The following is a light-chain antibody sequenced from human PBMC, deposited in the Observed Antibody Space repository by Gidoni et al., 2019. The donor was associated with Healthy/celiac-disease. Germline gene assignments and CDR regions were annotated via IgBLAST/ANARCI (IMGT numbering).Light chain of an antibody. CDR3: CSYAGSSYV. Sequence: QSALPQPASLSGSPRQSITISCTGTSSDVGSYNLVSWYQQHPGKAPKLMIYEGSKRPSGVSNRFSGSKSGNTASLTISGLQAEDEADYYCCSYAGSSYVFGTGTKVTVL. CDR2: EGS. V-gene: IGLV2-23*01. CDR1: SSDVGSYNL. J-gene: IGLJ1*01.